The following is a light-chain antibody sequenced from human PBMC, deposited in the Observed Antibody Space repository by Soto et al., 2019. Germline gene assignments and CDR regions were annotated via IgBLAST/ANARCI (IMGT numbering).Light chain of an antibody. J-gene: IGLJ2*01. CDR3: QYSDSSSLYVV. CDR1: SGSIASNY. V-gene: IGLV6-57*04. Sequence: NFMLTQPHSVSESPGKTVTISCTRSSGSIASNYVQWYQQRPGSAPTTVIYEDNQRPSGVPDRFSGSIDSSSNSASLTISGLKTADEADDYCQYSDSSSLYVVFGGGTKLTVL. CDR2: EDN.